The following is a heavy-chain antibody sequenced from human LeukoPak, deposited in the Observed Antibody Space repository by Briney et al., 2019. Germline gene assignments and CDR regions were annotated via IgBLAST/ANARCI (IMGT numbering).Heavy chain of an antibody. J-gene: IGHJ4*02. CDR3: ATYGSGSSAYFDY. Sequence: GGSLRLSCAASGFTFSSYGMHWVRQAPGKGLEWVAFIRYDGSNKYYANSVKGRFTISRDNSKNTLYLQMNSLRAEDTAVYYCATYGSGSSAYFDYWGQGTLVTVSS. D-gene: IGHD3-10*01. CDR1: GFTFSSYG. V-gene: IGHV3-30*02. CDR2: IRYDGSNK.